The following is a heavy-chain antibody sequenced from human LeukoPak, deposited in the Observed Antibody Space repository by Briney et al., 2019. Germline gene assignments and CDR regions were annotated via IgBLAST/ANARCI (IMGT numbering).Heavy chain of an antibody. V-gene: IGHV1-46*01. CDR3: TTVDY. CDR2: INPSGGSK. CDR1: GYTFTNYY. J-gene: IGHJ4*02. D-gene: IGHD1-1*01. Sequence: ASVKVSCKASGYTFTNYYMHWVRQAPGQGLEWMGIINPSGGSKNYAQEFQGRVTITSDMSMSTVYVELSSLRSEDTAVFYCTTVDYWGQGTLVTVSS.